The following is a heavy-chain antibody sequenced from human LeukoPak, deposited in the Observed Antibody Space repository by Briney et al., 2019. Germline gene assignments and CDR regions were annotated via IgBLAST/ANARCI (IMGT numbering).Heavy chain of an antibody. Sequence: PSGTLSLTCGVSGGSIISSNCWSWVRQPPGKGLEWIGEIYHSGSTNYNPSLKSQVTISVDKSKSQFSLELTSVTAADTALYYCARGGYCSSTSCYVFDSWGQGTLVTVSS. CDR2: IYHSGST. CDR3: ARGGYCSSTSCYVFDS. CDR1: GGSIISSNC. J-gene: IGHJ4*02. V-gene: IGHV4-4*02. D-gene: IGHD2-2*01.